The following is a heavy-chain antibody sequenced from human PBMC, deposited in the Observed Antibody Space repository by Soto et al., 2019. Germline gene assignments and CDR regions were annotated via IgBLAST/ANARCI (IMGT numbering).Heavy chain of an antibody. Sequence: QVQLVQSGAEVKKPGAAVEVSCKASGYTFTSHYVHWVRQASGQGLEWMGLINANSGTTSYAQKFQGRVTMTRGTSTSAVYMELSSLRFEDTAVYYCARDRNLETSAWARDYWGQGTLVTVSS. CDR2: INANSGTT. V-gene: IGHV1-46*03. J-gene: IGHJ4*02. D-gene: IGHD6-19*01. CDR3: ARDRNLETSAWARDY. CDR1: GYTFTSHY.